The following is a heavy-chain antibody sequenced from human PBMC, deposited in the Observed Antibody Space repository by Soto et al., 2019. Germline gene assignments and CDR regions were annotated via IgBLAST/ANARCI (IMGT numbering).Heavy chain of an antibody. J-gene: IGHJ5*02. D-gene: IGHD3-3*01. Sequence: KPSETLSLTCTVSGGSISSGDYYWSWIRQPPGKGLEWIGYIYYSGSTYYNPSLKSRVTISVDTSKNQFSLKLSSVTAADTAVYYCARAEVTIFGVAPGMSNNWFDPWGQGTLVTVSS. V-gene: IGHV4-30-4*01. CDR1: GGSISSGDYY. CDR2: IYYSGST. CDR3: ARAEVTIFGVAPGMSNNWFDP.